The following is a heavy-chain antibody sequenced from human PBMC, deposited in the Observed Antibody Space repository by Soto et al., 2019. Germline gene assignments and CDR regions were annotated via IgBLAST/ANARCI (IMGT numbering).Heavy chain of an antibody. Sequence: QVQLVQSGAEVRKPESSVKFSCRASGGTLSSYPISWVRQAPGQGLEWMGRIVPILRIANYAQKFQGRVTITAYTATNTAYMELISLTSEDTAVYYCARGVASPEAEGYYVQSWGQGTLVSVSP. J-gene: IGHJ5*02. V-gene: IGHV1-69*02. CDR1: GGTLSSYP. CDR2: IVPILRIA. CDR3: ARGVASPEAEGYYVQS. D-gene: IGHD3-16*01.